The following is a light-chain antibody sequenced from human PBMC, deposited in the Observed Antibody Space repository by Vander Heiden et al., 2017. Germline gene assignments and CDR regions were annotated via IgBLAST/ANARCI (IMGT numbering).Light chain of an antibody. J-gene: IGLJ2*01. CDR2: QDS. V-gene: IGLV3-1*01. CDR1: KLGDKY. Sequence: SYELTQPTSVSVSPGQTASITCSGDKLGDKYACWYQQMPGQSPVLVIYQDSKRPSGIPARFSGSNSGNTATLTISGTQAMDEADYYCQAWDSSTVVFGGGTKLTVL. CDR3: QAWDSSTVV.